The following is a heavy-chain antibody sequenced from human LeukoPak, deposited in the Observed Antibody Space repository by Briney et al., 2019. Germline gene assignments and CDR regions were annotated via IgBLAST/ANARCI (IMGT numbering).Heavy chain of an antibody. CDR1: GFTFDDYG. J-gene: IGHJ6*03. CDR2: INWNGGST. Sequence: PGGSLTLSCAASGFTFDDYGMSCVRQAPGKGREWVCGINWNGGSTGYADSVKGGFTISRANAKNSLYLQMNSLRDEDTALYYCARLKHYYYYYYMDVWGKGTTVTVSS. V-gene: IGHV3-20*04. CDR3: ARLKHYYYYYYMDV.